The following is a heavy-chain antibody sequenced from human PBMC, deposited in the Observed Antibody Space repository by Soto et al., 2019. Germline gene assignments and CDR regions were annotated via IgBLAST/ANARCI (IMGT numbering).Heavy chain of an antibody. CDR2: IKEDGRET. D-gene: IGHD3-3*01. CDR3: ASTRGY. Sequence: EVLVVESGGGLVQPGGSLRLSCAVSGFTFSGGYWMKWVRQAPGKGLEWVATIKEDGRETYYVDSVKGRFTISRDSAKNSLYLQMNSLGVEDPAVYYCASTRGYWGQGTLVTVSS. J-gene: IGHJ4*02. CDR1: GFTFSGGYW. V-gene: IGHV3-7*03.